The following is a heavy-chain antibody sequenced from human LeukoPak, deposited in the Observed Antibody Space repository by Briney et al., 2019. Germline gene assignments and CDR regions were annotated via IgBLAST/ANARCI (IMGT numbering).Heavy chain of an antibody. D-gene: IGHD3-3*01. V-gene: IGHV4-4*02. CDR1: GGSVINTNW. J-gene: IGHJ4*02. CDR2: VHLDGRT. CDR3: AGEGGFYRSLDY. Sequence: PSETLSLTCGVSGGSVINTNWWTWVRQPPGKGLEWIGEVHLDGRTNYNPSLESRLTMSVDVSENQVSLKLTSVTAADTAVYYCAGEGGFYRSLDYSGQGTLVTVSS.